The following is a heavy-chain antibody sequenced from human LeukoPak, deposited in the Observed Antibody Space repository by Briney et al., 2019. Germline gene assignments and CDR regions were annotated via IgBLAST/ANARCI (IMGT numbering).Heavy chain of an antibody. CDR3: ARDSSSRLRRGMDV. CDR2: IYYSGST. D-gene: IGHD6-13*01. CDR1: GGSISSYY. V-gene: IGHV4-59*01. Sequence: PSETLSLTCTVSGGSISSYYWSWIRQPPGKGLEWIGYIYYSGSTNYNPSLKSRVTISVDTSKNQFSLKLSSVTAADTAVYYCARDSSSRLRRGMDVWGQGTTVTVSS. J-gene: IGHJ6*02.